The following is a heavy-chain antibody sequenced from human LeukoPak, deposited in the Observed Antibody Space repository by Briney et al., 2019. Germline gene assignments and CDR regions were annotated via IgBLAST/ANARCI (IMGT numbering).Heavy chain of an antibody. CDR2: VSHSGIT. V-gene: IGHV4-38-2*02. CDR1: GFSISSDYY. D-gene: IGHD3-10*01. CDR3: ARLVIP. J-gene: IGHJ5*02. Sequence: SETLSLTCTVSGFSISSDYYWGWIRQPPGKGLEWIGSVSHSGITYYNSSLNSRVTISVDTSKNQFSLKVNSVAAADTAVYYCARLVIPWGQGILVTVSS.